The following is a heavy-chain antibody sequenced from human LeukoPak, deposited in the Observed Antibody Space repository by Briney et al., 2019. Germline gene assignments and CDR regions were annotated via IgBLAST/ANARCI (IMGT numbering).Heavy chain of an antibody. CDR1: GGSISSSDC. J-gene: IGHJ2*01. CDR2: IYHSGST. CDR3: ARVGSGWGRYFDL. D-gene: IGHD6-19*01. Sequence: SETLSLTCAVSGGSISSSDCWNWVRQPPGKGLEWIGEIYHSGSTNYNPSLKSRGTISVDKSKNQISLKLSSVTAADTAVYYCARVGSGWGRYFDLWGRGTLVTVSS. V-gene: IGHV4-4*02.